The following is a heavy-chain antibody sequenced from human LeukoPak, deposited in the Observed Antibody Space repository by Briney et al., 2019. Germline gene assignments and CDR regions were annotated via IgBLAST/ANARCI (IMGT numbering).Heavy chain of an antibody. J-gene: IGHJ6*02. V-gene: IGHV3-15*01. CDR3: TTADGYSYGYGIDY. Sequence: GGSLRLSCAASGFTFSNAWMSWVRQAPGKGLEWVGRIKSKTDGGTTDYAAPVKGRFTISRDDSKNTLYLQMNSLKTEDTAVYYCTTADGYSYGYGIDYWGQGTTVTVSS. CDR1: GFTFSNAW. D-gene: IGHD5-18*01. CDR2: IKSKTDGGTT.